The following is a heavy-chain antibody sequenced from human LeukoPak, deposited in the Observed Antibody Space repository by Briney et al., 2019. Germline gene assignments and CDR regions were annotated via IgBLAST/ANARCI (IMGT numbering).Heavy chain of an antibody. D-gene: IGHD6-13*01. Sequence: PSETLSLTCAVYGGSFSGYYWSWIRQPPGKGLEWIGEINHSGSTNYNPSLKSRVTISVDTSKNQFSLKLSSVTAADTAVYYCASSVGQIAAAGTDYWGQGTLVTVSS. CDR1: GGSFSGYY. CDR2: INHSGST. V-gene: IGHV4-34*01. CDR3: ASSVGQIAAAGTDY. J-gene: IGHJ4*02.